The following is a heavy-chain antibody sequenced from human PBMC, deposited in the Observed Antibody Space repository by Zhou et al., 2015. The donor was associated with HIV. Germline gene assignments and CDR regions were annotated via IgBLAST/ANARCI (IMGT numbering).Heavy chain of an antibody. D-gene: IGHD3-22*01. CDR3: ARDQNYYDSSGYYQPRGDFDY. Sequence: QVQLVQSGPEMKRPGSAVKVSCKSSGGVFSGYTITWVRQAPGQGLEWMGGIIPVFSSTNYAQKFQGRVTITADESTSTAYMELSSLRSEDTAVYYCARDQNYYDSSGYYQPRGDFDYWAREPWSPSPQ. CDR2: IIPVFSST. J-gene: IGHJ4*02. V-gene: IGHV1-69*01. CDR1: GGVFSGYT.